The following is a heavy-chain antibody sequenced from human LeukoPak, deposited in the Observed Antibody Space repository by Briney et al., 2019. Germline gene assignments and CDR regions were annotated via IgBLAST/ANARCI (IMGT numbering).Heavy chain of an antibody. D-gene: IGHD6-19*01. V-gene: IGHV4-39*07. CDR3: ARETPGVVAGQLNYYYHYMDV. Sequence: PSETLSLTCTVSGGSISSSSYYWGWIRQPPGKGLEWIGSIYYSGSTYYNPSLKSRVTISVDTSKNQFSLKLSSVTAADTAVYYCARETPGVVAGQLNYYYHYMDVWGKGTTVTISS. CDR2: IYYSGST. J-gene: IGHJ6*03. CDR1: GGSISSSSYY.